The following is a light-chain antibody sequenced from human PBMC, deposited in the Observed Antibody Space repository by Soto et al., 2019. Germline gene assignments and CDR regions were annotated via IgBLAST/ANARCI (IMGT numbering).Light chain of an antibody. Sequence: DIQMTPSPSSLSASIGDRVTITCRASQSISSYLSWYRQKPGTAPKLLIYAASSLQSGVPSRFSGSGSGTEFTLTISSLQQEDFATYYCQQSYSFPRTFGQGTKVGI. CDR1: QSISSY. CDR3: QQSYSFPRT. J-gene: IGKJ1*01. CDR2: AAS. V-gene: IGKV1-39*01.